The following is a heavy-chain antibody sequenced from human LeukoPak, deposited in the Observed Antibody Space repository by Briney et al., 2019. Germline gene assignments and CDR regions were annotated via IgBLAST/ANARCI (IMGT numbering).Heavy chain of an antibody. J-gene: IGHJ6*03. CDR1: GGSFSGYY. CDR2: INHSGST. CDR3: ARARADYRYYYYYMDV. D-gene: IGHD4-11*01. V-gene: IGHV4-34*01. Sequence: SETLSLTCAVYGGSFSGYYWSWIRQPPGKGLEWIGEINHSGSTNYNPSLKSRVTISVDTSKNQFSLKLRSVTAADTAVYYCARARADYRYYYYYMDVWGKGTTVTVSS.